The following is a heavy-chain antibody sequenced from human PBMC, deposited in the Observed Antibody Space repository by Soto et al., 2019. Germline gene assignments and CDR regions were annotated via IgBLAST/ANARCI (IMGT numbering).Heavy chain of an antibody. CDR1: GFTFSSYG. Sequence: QVQLVESGGGVVQPGRSLRLSCAASGFTFSSYGMHWVRQAPGKGLEWVAVISDDGSNKYYADSVKGRFTISRDNSKNTLYLQMNGLRAEDTAVYYCAKVPRTFVGAYYYGMDVWGQGTTVTVSS. J-gene: IGHJ6*02. V-gene: IGHV3-30*18. CDR2: ISDDGSNK. CDR3: AKVPRTFVGAYYYGMDV. D-gene: IGHD1-26*01.